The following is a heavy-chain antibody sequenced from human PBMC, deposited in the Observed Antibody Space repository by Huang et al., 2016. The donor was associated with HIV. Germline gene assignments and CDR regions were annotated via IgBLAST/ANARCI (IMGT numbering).Heavy chain of an antibody. CDR1: GFIFNDFA. V-gene: IGHV3-49*03. CDR3: SPSGDDYFYFYMDV. J-gene: IGHJ6*03. CDR2: SRSKAFGGVS. D-gene: IGHD4-17*01. Sequence: QLVESGGDSVQSGRSLRLSCRGSGFIFNDFAINWFRKSPGKGLEGIVLSRSKAFGGVSNSAPSVKDRFTVSRDEAKTVAFVQMDNLHVDDTAIDYCSPSGDDYFYFYMDVWGNGTTVIVS.